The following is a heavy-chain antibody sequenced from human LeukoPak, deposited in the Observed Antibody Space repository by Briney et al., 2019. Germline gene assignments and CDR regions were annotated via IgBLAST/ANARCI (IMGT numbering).Heavy chain of an antibody. CDR3: GRVYCSGSTCYSYFDY. J-gene: IGHJ4*02. CDR1: GFTFSSYW. D-gene: IGHD2-2*01. Sequence: GGSLRLSCEASGFTFSSYWMSWVRQAPGRGLEWVANTDQHGSAEYFADSVKGRFTISRDNAKNSLFLQMNSLRGEDTAVYYCGRVYCSGSTCYSYFDYWGQGTLVTVSS. CDR2: TDQHGSAE. V-gene: IGHV3-7*05.